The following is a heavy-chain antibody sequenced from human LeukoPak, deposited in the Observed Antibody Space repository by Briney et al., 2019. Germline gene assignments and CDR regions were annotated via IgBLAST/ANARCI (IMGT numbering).Heavy chain of an antibody. D-gene: IGHD5-18*01. Sequence: GGSLGLSCAASGFTFSSYAMHWVRQAPGKGLEWVAVISYDGSNKYYADSVKGRFTISRDNSKNTLYLQMNSLRAEDTAVYYCARVYGYSYGYGHPGSASPGAFDYWGQGTLVTVSS. CDR2: ISYDGSNK. CDR1: GFTFSSYA. V-gene: IGHV3-30*04. J-gene: IGHJ4*02. CDR3: ARVYGYSYGYGHPGSASPGAFDY.